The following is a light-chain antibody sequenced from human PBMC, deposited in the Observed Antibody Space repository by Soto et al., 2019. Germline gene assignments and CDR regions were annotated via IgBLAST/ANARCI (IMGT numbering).Light chain of an antibody. CDR1: SSNIGRNY. J-gene: IGLJ2*01. CDR3: ATWDDSLGGPV. CDR2: RDN. Sequence: QSVLTQTPSVSGTPGQRVNISCSGSSSNIGRNYVYWYHQFPGTAPKLLIYRDNERPSGVPDRFSGSKSGTSASLVISGLRSGDEADYHCATWDDSLGGPVFGGGTTLTVL. V-gene: IGLV1-47*01.